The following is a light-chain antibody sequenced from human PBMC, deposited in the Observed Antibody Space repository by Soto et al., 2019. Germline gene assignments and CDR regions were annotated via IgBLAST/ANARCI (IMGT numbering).Light chain of an antibody. CDR1: QSVSSSY. Sequence: EIVLMQSPDILSLSPGERATVSCRASQSVSSSYLGWYQQKPGQAPRLLIYDASSRATGIPDRFSGSGSGTDFTLTISRLEPEDFAVYYCQQYGSSRTFGQGTKVDIK. J-gene: IGKJ1*01. CDR3: QQYGSSRT. V-gene: IGKV3-20*01. CDR2: DAS.